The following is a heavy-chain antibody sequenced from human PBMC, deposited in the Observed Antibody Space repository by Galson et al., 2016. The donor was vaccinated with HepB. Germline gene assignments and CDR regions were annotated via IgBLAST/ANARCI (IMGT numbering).Heavy chain of an antibody. J-gene: IGHJ5*02. V-gene: IGHV3-21*04. D-gene: IGHD1-26*01. Sequence: SLRLSCAASGFTFSISSMNWVRQAPGKGLEWVSSITSNSNYIYYADSVKGRCTIYRDNAKNSLFLQRNSLRGEGTAVHYFASRTNGRFPHWGQGTLVTVS. CDR2: ITSNSNYI. CDR1: GFTFSISS. CDR3: ASRTNGRFPH.